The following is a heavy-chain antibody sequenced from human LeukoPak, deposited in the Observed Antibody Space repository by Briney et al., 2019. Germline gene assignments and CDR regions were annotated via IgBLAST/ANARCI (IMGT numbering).Heavy chain of an antibody. Sequence: GRSLRLSCAASGFTFNSYGMHWVRQAPGKGLEWVAVISYDGSNKYYADFVKGRFTISRDNSKNTLYLQMNSLRAEDTAVYYCATSPWAADCSSTSCPDYWGQGTLVTVSS. V-gene: IGHV3-30*03. D-gene: IGHD2-2*01. CDR3: ATSPWAADCSSTSCPDY. J-gene: IGHJ4*02. CDR2: ISYDGSNK. CDR1: GFTFNSYG.